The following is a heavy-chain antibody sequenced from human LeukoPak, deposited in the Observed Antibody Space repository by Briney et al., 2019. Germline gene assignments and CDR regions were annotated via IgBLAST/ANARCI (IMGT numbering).Heavy chain of an antibody. Sequence: PGRSPRPSCAASRFTVSSNYMTWGRQAPGKGLEWVSIIYSSGRTYYADSVKGRFTISRDNSKNTLYLQMYSLRVEDTAVYYCARRAAAANDAFDLWGHGTMVTVSS. CDR2: IYSSGRT. CDR1: RFTVSSNY. D-gene: IGHD6-13*01. CDR3: ARRAAAANDAFDL. V-gene: IGHV3-66*01. J-gene: IGHJ3*01.